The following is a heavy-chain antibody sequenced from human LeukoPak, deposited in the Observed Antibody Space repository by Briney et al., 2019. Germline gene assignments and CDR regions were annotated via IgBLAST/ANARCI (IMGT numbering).Heavy chain of an antibody. Sequence: GGSLRLSCAASGFTFSSYWMSWVRQAPGKGLEWVANIKQDGSEKYYVDSVKGRFTISRDNAKNSLYLQMNSLRAEDTAVYYCARGIGFWSGWRFDYWGQGTLVTVSS. CDR3: ARGIGFWSGWRFDY. D-gene: IGHD3-3*01. V-gene: IGHV3-7*01. CDR2: IKQDGSEK. CDR1: GFTFSSYW. J-gene: IGHJ4*02.